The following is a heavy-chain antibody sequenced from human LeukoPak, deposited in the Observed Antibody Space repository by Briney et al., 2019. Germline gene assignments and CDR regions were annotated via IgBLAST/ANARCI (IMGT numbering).Heavy chain of an antibody. V-gene: IGHV3-74*01. D-gene: IGHD3-10*01. CDR3: ARVTTGGSGSSDY. CDR2: INSDGSST. CDR1: GFTFSSYW. J-gene: IGHJ4*02. Sequence: PGGSLRLSCAASGFTFSSYWMHWVRQAPGKGPVWVSRINSDGSSTTYADSVKGRFTISRDNAKNTLYLQMSSLRAEDTAVYYCARVTTGGSGSSDYWGQGTLVTVSS.